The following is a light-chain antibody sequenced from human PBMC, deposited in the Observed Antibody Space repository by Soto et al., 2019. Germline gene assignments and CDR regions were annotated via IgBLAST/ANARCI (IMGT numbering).Light chain of an antibody. CDR2: RTS. V-gene: IGKV1-5*03. J-gene: IGKJ2*01. CDR1: QSFSTW. Sequence: DIQMTQSPSTLSVSVGGRVTITCRASQSFSTWLAWYQQKPGKAPKLLIYRTSSLKNGVPSRFSGSRSGTEFTLTITSLQPDDFATYYCQEYSRYPYTFGQGTKLEIK. CDR3: QEYSRYPYT.